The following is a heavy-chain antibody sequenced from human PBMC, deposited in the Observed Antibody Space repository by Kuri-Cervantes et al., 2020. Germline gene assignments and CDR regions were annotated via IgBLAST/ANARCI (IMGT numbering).Heavy chain of an antibody. CDR1: GFTFSSYG. CDR3: AAPGGIVVVPAASFDY. Sequence: GESLKISCAASGFTFSSYGMHWVRQAPGKGLEWVAVISYDGSNKYYADSVKGRFTISRDNSKNTLYLQMNSLRAEDTAVYYCAAPGGIVVVPAASFDYWGQGTLVTVSS. V-gene: IGHV3-30*03. D-gene: IGHD2-2*01. CDR2: ISYDGSNK. J-gene: IGHJ4*02.